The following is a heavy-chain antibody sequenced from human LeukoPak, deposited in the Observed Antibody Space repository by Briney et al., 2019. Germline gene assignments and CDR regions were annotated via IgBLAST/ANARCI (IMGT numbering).Heavy chain of an antibody. CDR2: INAGNGNT. CDR1: GYTFTSYA. CDR3: ARDSVLLWFGEHNWFDP. Sequence: ASVKVSCKASGYTFTSYAMHWVRQAPGQRLEWMGWINAGNGNTKYSQKFQGRVTITRDTSASTAYMELSSLRSEDTAVYYCARDSVLLWFGEHNWFDPWGQGTLVPVSS. D-gene: IGHD3-10*01. V-gene: IGHV1-3*01. J-gene: IGHJ5*02.